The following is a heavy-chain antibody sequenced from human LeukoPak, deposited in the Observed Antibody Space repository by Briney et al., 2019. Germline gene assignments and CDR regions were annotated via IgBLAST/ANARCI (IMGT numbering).Heavy chain of an antibody. CDR3: ATTGDNTAYYFDY. J-gene: IGHJ4*02. Sequence: GGSLRLSCAASGFRFSYYYMGWIRQAPGKGLEWISYISSFGTTMYYADSVKGRFTVSRDNAKNSLYLEMNNLRAEDTAVYYCATTGDNTAYYFDYWGQGTLVTVPS. CDR2: ISSFGTTM. CDR1: GFRFSYYY. V-gene: IGHV3-11*01. D-gene: IGHD5-18*01.